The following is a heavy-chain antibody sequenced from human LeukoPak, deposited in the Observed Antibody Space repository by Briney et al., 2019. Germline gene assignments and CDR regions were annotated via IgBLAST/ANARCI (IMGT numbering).Heavy chain of an antibody. Sequence: SQTLSLTCAISGDSVSSNSAAWNWIRQSPSRGLEWLGRTYYRSKWYSDYAVSVKSRITINPDTSKNQFSLQLNSVTPEDTAVYYCARVTEQWLGPGYYYYGMDVWGQGTTVTVSS. V-gene: IGHV6-1*01. CDR3: ARVTEQWLGPGYYYYGMDV. CDR2: TYYRSKWYS. D-gene: IGHD6-19*01. J-gene: IGHJ6*02. CDR1: GDSVSSNSAA.